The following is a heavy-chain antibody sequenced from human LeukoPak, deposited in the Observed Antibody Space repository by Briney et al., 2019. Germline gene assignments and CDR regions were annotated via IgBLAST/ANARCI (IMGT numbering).Heavy chain of an antibody. J-gene: IGHJ6*03. V-gene: IGHV3-7*03. D-gene: IGHD6-13*01. Sequence: AGGSLRLSCAASGFTLSSYWMSWVRQAPGKGLEWVANIKQDGSGKYYVDSVKGRFTISRDNAKNSLYLQMNSLRAEDTAVYYCGKDKPWYWGKGTPVT. CDR3: GKDKPWY. CDR2: IKQDGSGK. CDR1: GFTLSSYW.